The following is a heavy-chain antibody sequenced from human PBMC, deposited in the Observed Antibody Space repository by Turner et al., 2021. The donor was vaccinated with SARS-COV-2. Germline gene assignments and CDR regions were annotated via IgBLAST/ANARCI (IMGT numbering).Heavy chain of an antibody. V-gene: IGHV3-30*18. CDR2: ISYDGNNK. Sequence: QVQLVESGGGVVQPGRSLRLSCAASGFTFSSYGMHWVRQAPGKGLEWVAGISYDGNNKYYADSVKGRFTISRDNSKNTLYLQMNSLRAEDTAVYYCAKQLGLYSNPMYYFDYWGQGTLVTVSS. J-gene: IGHJ4*02. CDR1: GFTFSSYG. CDR3: AKQLGLYSNPMYYFDY. D-gene: IGHD4-4*01.